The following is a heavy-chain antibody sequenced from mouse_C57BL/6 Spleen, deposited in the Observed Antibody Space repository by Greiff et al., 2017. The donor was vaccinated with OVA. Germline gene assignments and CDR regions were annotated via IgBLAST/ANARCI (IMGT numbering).Heavy chain of an antibody. V-gene: IGHV1-19*01. CDR2: INPYNGGT. D-gene: IGHD2-4*01. CDR1: GYTFTDYY. Sequence: EVQLQQSGPVLVKPGASVKMSCKASGYTFTDYYMNWVKQSHGKSLEWIGVINPYNGGTSYNQKFKGKATLTVDKSSSTAYMELNSLTSEDSAVYYCARESIYYDYDGGYAMDYWAQGTSVTVSS. J-gene: IGHJ4*01. CDR3: ARESIYYDYDGGYAMDY.